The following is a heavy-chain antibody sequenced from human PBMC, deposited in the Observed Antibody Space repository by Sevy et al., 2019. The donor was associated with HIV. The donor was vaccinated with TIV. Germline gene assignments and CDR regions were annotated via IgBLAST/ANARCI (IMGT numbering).Heavy chain of an antibody. Sequence: SETLSLTCTVSGGSISSGGYYWSWIRQHPGKGLEWIGYIYYSGSTYYNPSLKSRVTISVDTSKNQFSLKLSSVTAADTAVYYCARVEPGDYGDYDSYWGQGTLVTVSS. V-gene: IGHV4-31*03. CDR2: IYYSGST. CDR3: ARVEPGDYGDYDSY. CDR1: GGSISSGGYY. D-gene: IGHD4-17*01. J-gene: IGHJ4*02.